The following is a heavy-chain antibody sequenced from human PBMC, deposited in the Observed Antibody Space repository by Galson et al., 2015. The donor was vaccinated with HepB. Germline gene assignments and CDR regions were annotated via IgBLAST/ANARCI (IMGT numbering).Heavy chain of an antibody. CDR3: ARRSLPHDAFDI. Sequence: LSLTCTVSGGSVSSGSYYWSWIRQPPGKGLEWIGYIYYSGSTNYNPSLKSRVTISVDTTKNQFSLKLSSVTAADTAVYYCARRSLPHDAFDIWGQGTMVTVSS. J-gene: IGHJ3*02. D-gene: IGHD2-15*01. CDR1: GGSVSSGSYY. CDR2: IYYSGST. V-gene: IGHV4-61*01.